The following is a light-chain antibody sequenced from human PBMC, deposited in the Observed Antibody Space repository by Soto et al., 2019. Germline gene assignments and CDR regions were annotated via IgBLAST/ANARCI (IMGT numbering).Light chain of an antibody. Sequence: EIVMTQSPATLSVSPGERATLSCGASQSVATNLAWYQQKPGQAPRLLIYCASTRATGIPARFSGSGSGTDFTLTISSLQSEDFAVYTCQQYNNWPWTFGQGTKVDVK. CDR2: CAS. CDR1: QSVATN. V-gene: IGKV3-15*01. CDR3: QQYNNWPWT. J-gene: IGKJ1*01.